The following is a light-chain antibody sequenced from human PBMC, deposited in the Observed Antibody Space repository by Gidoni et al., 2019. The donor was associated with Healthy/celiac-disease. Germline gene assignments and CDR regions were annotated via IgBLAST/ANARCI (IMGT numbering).Light chain of an antibody. CDR1: QGVLYSSNNKNY. CDR2: WAS. J-gene: IGKJ1*01. Sequence: DIVMTQSPDSLAVSLGERATINCKSSQGVLYSSNNKNYLAWYQQKPGQPPKLLLYWASTRESGVPDRFSGSGSGTDFTLTISSLQAEDVAVYYCQQYYSTPPTFXQXTKVEIK. CDR3: QQYYSTPPT. V-gene: IGKV4-1*01.